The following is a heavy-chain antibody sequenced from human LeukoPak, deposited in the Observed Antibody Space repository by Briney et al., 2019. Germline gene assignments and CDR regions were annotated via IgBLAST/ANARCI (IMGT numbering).Heavy chain of an antibody. D-gene: IGHD1-26*01. CDR1: RYTFTSYD. V-gene: IGHV1-8*03. Sequence: ASVKVSCKASRYTFTSYDINWVRQATGHGLEWMGWMNPNSGNTGYAQKLQGRVTITRNTSISTAYMELSSLRSEDTAVYYCARWEDTGAFDIWGQGTMVTVSS. J-gene: IGHJ3*02. CDR3: ARWEDTGAFDI. CDR2: MNPNSGNT.